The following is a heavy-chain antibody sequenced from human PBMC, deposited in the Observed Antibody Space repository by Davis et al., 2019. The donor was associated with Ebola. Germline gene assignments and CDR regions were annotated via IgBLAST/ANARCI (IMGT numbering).Heavy chain of an antibody. J-gene: IGHJ4*02. D-gene: IGHD3-22*01. CDR2: INPNSGGT. CDR3: AREDDSSGYWSD. V-gene: IGHV1-2*02. CDR1: GGTFSSYA. Sequence: ASVKVSCKASGGTFSSYAISWVRQAPGQGLEWMGWINPNSGGTNYAQKFQGRVTMTRDTSISTAYMELSRLRSDDTAVYYCAREDDSSGYWSDWGQGTLVTVSS.